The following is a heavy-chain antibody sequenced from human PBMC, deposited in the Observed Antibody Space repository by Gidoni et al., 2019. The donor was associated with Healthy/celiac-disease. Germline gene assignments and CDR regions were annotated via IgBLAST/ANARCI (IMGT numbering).Heavy chain of an antibody. CDR3: AAAYQDSSGYYSGSPCEF. CDR2: IIPICGTA. CDR1: GRTFSSYA. J-gene: IGHJ4*02. V-gene: IGHV1-69*01. D-gene: IGHD3-22*01. Sequence: QVQLVQSGAEVKKPGSSVKVSCKASGRTFSSYAISWVRQAPGQGLEWMGGIIPICGTANYAQKFQGRVTITADESTSTAYMELSSLRSEDTAVYYCAAAYQDSSGYYSGSPCEFWGQGTLVTVSS.